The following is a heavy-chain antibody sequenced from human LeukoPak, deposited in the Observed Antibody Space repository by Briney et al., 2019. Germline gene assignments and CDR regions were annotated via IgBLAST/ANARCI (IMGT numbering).Heavy chain of an antibody. CDR3: ARGPLGTGAFDI. V-gene: IGHV6-1*01. Sequence: SQTLSLTCAISGDSVSNNNAGWNGVSQSPSRGLEWLGRTYYRSTWYNDYAESVKSRITITPDTSKNQFSLQLNSVTPEDTAVYYCARGPLGTGAFDIWGQGTMVTVSS. D-gene: IGHD6-13*01. CDR1: GDSVSNNNAG. J-gene: IGHJ3*02. CDR2: TYYRSTWYN.